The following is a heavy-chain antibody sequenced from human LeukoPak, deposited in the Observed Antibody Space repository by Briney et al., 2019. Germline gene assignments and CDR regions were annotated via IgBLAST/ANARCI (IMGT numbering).Heavy chain of an antibody. CDR3: ARENPVTTDYFDY. CDR1: GLTVSSNY. Sequence: GGSLRLSCAASGLTVSSNYMSWVRQAPGKGLEWVSVIYSGGSTYYADSVKGRFTISRDNSKNTLYLQMNSLRAEDTAVYYCARENPVTTDYFDYWGQGTLVTVSS. CDR2: IYSGGST. D-gene: IGHD4-17*01. J-gene: IGHJ4*02. V-gene: IGHV3-66*01.